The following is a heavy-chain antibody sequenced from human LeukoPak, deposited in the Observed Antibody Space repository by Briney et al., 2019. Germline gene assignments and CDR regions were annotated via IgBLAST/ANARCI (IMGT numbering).Heavy chain of an antibody. CDR3: ARDKTGDYGDLNWFDP. D-gene: IGHD4-17*01. CDR1: GGSISSYY. V-gene: IGHV4-4*07. J-gene: IGHJ5*02. Sequence: SETLSLTCTVSGGSISSYYWSWMRQPAGKGLEWIGRIYSSGSTKYNPSLKSRVTMSVDTSRNQFSLKLSSVAAADTAVYYCARDKTGDYGDLNWFDPWGQGTLVTVSS. CDR2: IYSSGST.